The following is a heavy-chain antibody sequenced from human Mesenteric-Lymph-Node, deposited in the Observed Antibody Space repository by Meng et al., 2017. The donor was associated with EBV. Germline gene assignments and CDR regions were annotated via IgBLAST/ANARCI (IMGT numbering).Heavy chain of an antibody. Sequence: QLHASGSGQVKSSQTLSLTCAVSGGSISSGGYSWSWIRQPPGKGLEWIGYIYHSGSTYYNPSLKSRVTISVDRSKNQFSLKLSSVTAADTAVYYCARVAGSNYGSGSYYFDYWGQGTLVTVSS. D-gene: IGHD3-10*01. CDR2: IYHSGST. CDR3: ARVAGSNYGSGSYYFDY. J-gene: IGHJ4*02. V-gene: IGHV4-30-2*01. CDR1: GGSISSGGYS.